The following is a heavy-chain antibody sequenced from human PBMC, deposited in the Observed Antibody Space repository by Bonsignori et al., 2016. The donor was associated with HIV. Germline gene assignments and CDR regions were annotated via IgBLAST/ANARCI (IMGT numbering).Heavy chain of an antibody. J-gene: IGHJ3*01. CDR3: VGDRRWDAFDV. V-gene: IGHV3-7*03. Sequence: GESLKISCAASGFIFSNYWMSWVRQAPGKGLEWVANIKQDGSEKFYVDSVKGRFTISRDNGENSLYLQMNSLRAEDTAVYYCVGDRRWDAFDVWGQGTVVTVSS. CDR2: IKQDGSEK. D-gene: IGHD5-24*01. CDR1: GFIFSNYW.